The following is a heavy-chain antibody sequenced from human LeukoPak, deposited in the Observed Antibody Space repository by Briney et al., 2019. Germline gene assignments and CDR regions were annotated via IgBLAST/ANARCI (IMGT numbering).Heavy chain of an antibody. CDR1: GYTITGYY. CDR2: VNPNSGGT. J-gene: IGHJ5*02. D-gene: IGHD3-22*01. V-gene: IGHV1-2*02. Sequence: ASVKVSCKASGYTITGYYMHWVRQAPGQGLEWMGWVNPNSGGTNYAQKLQGRVTMTRDTSISTAYMELSRLRSDDTAVYYCARGTGYDSSGYDNWFDPWGQGTLVTVSS. CDR3: ARGTGYDSSGYDNWFDP.